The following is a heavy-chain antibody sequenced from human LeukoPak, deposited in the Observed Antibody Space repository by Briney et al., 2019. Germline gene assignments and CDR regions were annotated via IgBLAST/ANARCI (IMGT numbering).Heavy chain of an antibody. J-gene: IGHJ4*02. Sequence: SETLSLTCTVSGGSISSSSYYWGWIRQPPGKGLEWIGSIYYSGSTYYNPSLKSRVTISVDTSKNQFSLKLSSVTAADTAVYYCARAGDTAMARSLDYWGQGTLVTVSS. CDR3: ARAGDTAMARSLDY. V-gene: IGHV4-39*07. CDR1: GGSISSSSYY. CDR2: IYYSGST. D-gene: IGHD5-18*01.